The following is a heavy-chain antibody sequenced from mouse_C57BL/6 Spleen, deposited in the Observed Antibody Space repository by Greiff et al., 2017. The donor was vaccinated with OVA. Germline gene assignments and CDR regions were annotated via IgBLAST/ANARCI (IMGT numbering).Heavy chain of an antibody. CDR3: ATSYGSDAMDY. CDR1: GFNIKNTY. D-gene: IGHD1-1*01. Sequence: EVQRVESVAELVRPGASVKLSCTASGFNIKNTYMHWVKQRPEQGLEWIGRIDPANGNTKYAPKFQGKATITADTSSNTAYLQLSSLTSEDTAIYYCATSYGSDAMDYWGQGTSVTVSS. CDR2: IDPANGNT. V-gene: IGHV14-3*01. J-gene: IGHJ4*01.